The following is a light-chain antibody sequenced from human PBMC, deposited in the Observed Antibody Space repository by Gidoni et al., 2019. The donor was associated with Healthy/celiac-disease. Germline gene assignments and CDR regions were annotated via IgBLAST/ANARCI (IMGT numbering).Light chain of an antibody. CDR3: QQLNSYPHT. CDR2: AAS. V-gene: IGKV1-9*01. J-gene: IGKJ2*01. Sequence: DIQLTQSPSFLSASVGDRVTITCRASQGISSYLAWYQQKPGKAPKLLSYAASTLQSGVPSRFSGSGSGTEFTLTISSLQPEDFATYYCQQLNSYPHTFXXXTKLEIK. CDR1: QGISSY.